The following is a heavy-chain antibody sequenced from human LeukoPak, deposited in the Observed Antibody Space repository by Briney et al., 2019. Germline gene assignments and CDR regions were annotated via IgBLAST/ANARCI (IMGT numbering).Heavy chain of an antibody. CDR1: GGSINSYY. Sequence: SETLSLTCTVSGGSINSYYWNWIRQPPGKGLGWMGYIYYSGSTNYNPSLESRVTMSRDASKNQFSLKLTSVTAADTAVYYCARNSGISYGYPFDFWGRGTLVTVSS. J-gene: IGHJ4*02. CDR2: IYYSGST. V-gene: IGHV4-59*08. D-gene: IGHD5-18*01. CDR3: ARNSGISYGYPFDF.